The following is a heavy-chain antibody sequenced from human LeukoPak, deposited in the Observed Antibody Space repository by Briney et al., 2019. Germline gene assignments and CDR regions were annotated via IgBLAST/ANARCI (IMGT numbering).Heavy chain of an antibody. CDR2: INPNSGGT. Sequence: GASVTVSCKASVYMFTWYYMHWVRQAPGQGLAWMGWINPNSGGTNYAQKFQGRVTMTRDTSISTAYMDLNRLRSDDTAVYYCARVVAVTGTPVYYMDVWGKGTTVTVSS. D-gene: IGHD6-19*01. V-gene: IGHV1-2*02. CDR3: ARVVAVTGTPVYYMDV. CDR1: VYMFTWYY. J-gene: IGHJ6*03.